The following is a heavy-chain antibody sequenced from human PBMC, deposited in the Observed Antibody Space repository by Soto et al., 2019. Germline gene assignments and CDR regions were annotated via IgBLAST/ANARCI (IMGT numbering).Heavy chain of an antibody. D-gene: IGHD3-22*01. CDR3: ARDRVESGYPEYFQH. V-gene: IGHV3-53*01. J-gene: IGHJ1*01. Sequence: GGSLRLSCSASGFTFSSYAMYWVRQAPGKGLEWVSVIYSGGSTYYADSVKGRFTISRDNSKNTLYLQMNSLRAEDTAVYYCARDRVESGYPEYFQHWGQGTLVTVSS. CDR2: IYSGGST. CDR1: GFTFSSYA.